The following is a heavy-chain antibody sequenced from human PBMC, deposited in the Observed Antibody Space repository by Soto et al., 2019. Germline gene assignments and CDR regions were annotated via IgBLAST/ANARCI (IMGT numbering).Heavy chain of an antibody. D-gene: IGHD5-12*01. V-gene: IGHV3-15*07. J-gene: IGHJ6*02. CDR2: IKSKTDGGTT. Sequence: PGGSLRLSCAASGFTFSNAWMNWVRQAPGKGLEWVGRIKSKTDGGTTDYAAPVKGRFTISRDDSKNTLYLQMNSLKTEDTAVYYCTTDPKLQYSGYDYPPLHYYYGMDVWGQGTTVTVSS. CDR3: TTDPKLQYSGYDYPPLHYYYGMDV. CDR1: GFTFSNAW.